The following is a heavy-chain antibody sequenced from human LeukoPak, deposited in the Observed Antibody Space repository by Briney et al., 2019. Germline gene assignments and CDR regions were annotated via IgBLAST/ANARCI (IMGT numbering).Heavy chain of an antibody. CDR2: IDGRGSSI. CDR3: GRVANTGDF. J-gene: IGHJ4*02. CDR1: GFAFSDHY. V-gene: IGHV3-11*04. Sequence: GGSLRLSCAASGFAFSDHYMTWIRQAPGKGLEWVSYIDGRGSSIYYADSVKGRFTISRDNTNNSLYLQMSSLRVEDTAIYYCGRVANTGDFWGQGTLVTVSS.